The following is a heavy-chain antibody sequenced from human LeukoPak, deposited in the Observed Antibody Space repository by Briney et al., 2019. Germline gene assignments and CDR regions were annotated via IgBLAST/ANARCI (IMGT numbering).Heavy chain of an antibody. Sequence: ASVKVSCKASGGTFSSYAISWVRQAPGQGLEWMGGIIPIFGTANYAQKFQGRVTITADESTSTAYMELSSLRAEDTALYYCAKGGRGEYFQHWGQGTLVTVSS. CDR2: IIPIFGTA. CDR3: AKGGRGEYFQH. D-gene: IGHD3-10*01. J-gene: IGHJ1*01. CDR1: GGTFSSYA. V-gene: IGHV1-69*13.